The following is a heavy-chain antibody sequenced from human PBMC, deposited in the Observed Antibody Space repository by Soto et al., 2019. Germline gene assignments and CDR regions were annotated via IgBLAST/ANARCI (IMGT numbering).Heavy chain of an antibody. CDR2: IDWDDDK. J-gene: IGHJ4*02. Sequence: GSGPTLVNPTQTLTLTCTFSGFSLSTSGMCVSWIRQPPGKALEWLALIDWDDDKYYSTSLKTRLTISKDTSKNQVVLTMTNMDPVDTATYYCARIRTGSSWYGEIDYWGQGTLVTVSS. D-gene: IGHD6-13*01. V-gene: IGHV2-70*01. CDR1: GFSLSTSGMC. CDR3: ARIRTGSSWYGEIDY.